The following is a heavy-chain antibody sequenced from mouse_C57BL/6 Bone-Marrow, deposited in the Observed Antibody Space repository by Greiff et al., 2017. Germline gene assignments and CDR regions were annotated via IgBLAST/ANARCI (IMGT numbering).Heavy chain of an antibody. CDR1: GFTFSSGA. D-gene: IGHD1-1*01. Sequence: EVQGVESGGGLVKPGGSLKLSCAASGFTFSSGAMSWVRQTPEKRLERVGTIGDGGSCTYYPDHVKGRFTISRDNAKNNLYLQMSHVKSEDTAMDYCTRKDYYGSSYAMDYWGQGTSVTVSS. V-gene: IGHV5-4*01. J-gene: IGHJ4*01. CDR3: TRKDYYGSSYAMDY. CDR2: IGDGGSCT.